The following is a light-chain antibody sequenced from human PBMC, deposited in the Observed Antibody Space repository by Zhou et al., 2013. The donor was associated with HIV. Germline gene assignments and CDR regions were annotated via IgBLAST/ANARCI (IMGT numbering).Light chain of an antibody. CDR1: NNDIGGYDF. CDR3: SSYTSTSTLV. CDR2: EVT. J-gene: IGLJ2*01. V-gene: IGLV2-8*01. Sequence: QSALTQPPSASGSPGQSVTISCTGTNNDIGGYDFVSWYQQHPAKAPKLLIYEVTERPSGVPDRFSGSKSGNTASLTVSGLQAEDEADYYCSSYTSTSTLVFGGGTTVTVL.